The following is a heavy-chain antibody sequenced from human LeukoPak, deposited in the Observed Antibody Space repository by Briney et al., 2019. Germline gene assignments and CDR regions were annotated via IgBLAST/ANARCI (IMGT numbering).Heavy chain of an antibody. V-gene: IGHV3-21*01. CDR1: GFTFSSYA. CDR2: ISSSSSYI. CDR3: ARDRVSTNNWFDP. J-gene: IGHJ5*02. Sequence: GGSLRLSCGASGFTFSSYAIHWVRQAPGKGLEWVSSISSSSSYIYYADSVKGRFTISRDNAKNSLYLQMNSLRAEDTAVYYCARDRVSTNNWFDPWGQGTLVTVSS.